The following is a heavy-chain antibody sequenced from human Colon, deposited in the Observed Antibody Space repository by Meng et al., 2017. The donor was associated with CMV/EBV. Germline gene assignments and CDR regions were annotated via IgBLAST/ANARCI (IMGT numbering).Heavy chain of an antibody. CDR2: ISDHNGNT. J-gene: IGHJ5*02. CDR1: YC. Sequence: YCFAWWRQAPGQGLEWMGWISDHNGNTNYAQKFQGRVTVTTDTSTGTVYMELGSLRSDDTAVYYCARDLTGYCSSSTCYIGWFDAWGQGTLVTVSS. D-gene: IGHD2-2*01. CDR3: ARDLTGYCSSSTCYIGWFDA. V-gene: IGHV1-18*01.